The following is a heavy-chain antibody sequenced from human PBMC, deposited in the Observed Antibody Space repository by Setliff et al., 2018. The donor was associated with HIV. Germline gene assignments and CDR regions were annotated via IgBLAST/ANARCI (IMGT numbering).Heavy chain of an antibody. J-gene: IGHJ6*03. CDR3: ATARRDYYDRGRRSHYYIDV. Sequence: GASVKVSCKASGGTFSSYAISWVRQAPGQGLEWMGGIIPIFGTANYAQKFQGRVTITADESTSTAYMELSSLRSEDTAVYYCATARRDYYDRGRRSHYYIDVWGKGTTVTVSS. V-gene: IGHV1-69*13. CDR1: GGTFSSYA. CDR2: IIPIFGTA. D-gene: IGHD3-22*01.